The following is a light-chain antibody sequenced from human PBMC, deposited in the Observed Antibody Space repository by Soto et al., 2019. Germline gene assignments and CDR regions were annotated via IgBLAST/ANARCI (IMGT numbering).Light chain of an antibody. CDR1: SSDVGGYTY. CDR3: SSYTSTYSYV. V-gene: IGLV2-14*01. J-gene: IGLJ1*01. Sequence: QSVLTQPASVSGSHGQSITISCTGTSSDVGGYTYVSWYQQHPGKAPKLMIYDVSSRPSGVSDRFSGSKSGNTASLTISGLQSEDEADYYCSSYTSTYSYVFGTGTKVTVL. CDR2: DVS.